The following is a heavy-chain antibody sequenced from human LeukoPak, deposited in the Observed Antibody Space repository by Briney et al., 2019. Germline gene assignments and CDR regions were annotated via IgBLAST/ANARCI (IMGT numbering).Heavy chain of an antibody. D-gene: IGHD1-26*01. CDR1: GYTFTSYY. V-gene: IGHV1-46*01. CDR2: INPSGGST. J-gene: IGHJ4*02. Sequence: ASVKVSCKASGYTFTSYYMHWVRQAPGQGLEWMGIINPSGGSTSYAQKFQGRVTMTRDTSTSTVYMELSSLRSEDTAVYYCVRDHEWELMEDYWGQGTLVTVSS. CDR3: VRDHEWELMEDY.